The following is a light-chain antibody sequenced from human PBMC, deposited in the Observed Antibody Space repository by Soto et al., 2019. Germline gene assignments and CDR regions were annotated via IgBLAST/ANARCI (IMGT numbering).Light chain of an antibody. V-gene: IGKV3-15*01. J-gene: IGKJ4*01. CDR1: QGVSSN. CDR2: GAS. Sequence: EIVMTQSPVTLSVSPGERATLSCRASQGVSSNLAWYQQKPGQAPRLLIYGASTRATGIPARFSGSGSGTEFTLTISSLQSEDFAVYYCQQYNNWPPLTFGGGTKVEIK. CDR3: QQYNNWPPLT.